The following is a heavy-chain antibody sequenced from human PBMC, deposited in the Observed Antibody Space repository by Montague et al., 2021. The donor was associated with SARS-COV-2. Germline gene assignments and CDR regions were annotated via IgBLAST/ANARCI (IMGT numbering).Heavy chain of an antibody. CDR3: ARSRDWYLVN. J-gene: IGHJ4*02. V-gene: IGHV4-39*07. CDR1: GDSISSGGYF. Sequence: SETLSLTCTVAGDSISSGGYFWGWIRQPPGKGLERIASIHIGGTSYLDPSLKSRVTISIDSSKNQFSLNVTSVTAADTAVYFCARSRDWYLVNWGQGTLATVSS. D-gene: IGHD3-9*01. CDR2: IHIGGTS.